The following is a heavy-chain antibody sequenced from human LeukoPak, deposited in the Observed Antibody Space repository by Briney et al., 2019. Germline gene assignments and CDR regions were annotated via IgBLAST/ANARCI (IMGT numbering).Heavy chain of an antibody. CDR1: GFTFSSYW. D-gene: IGHD1-26*01. V-gene: IGHV3-74*01. CDR3: ARDTARNPELLDY. CDR2: LNSDGSST. Sequence: GGSLRLSCAASGFTFSSYWMHWVRQAPGKGLVWVSRLNSDGSSTSYADSVKGRFTISRDNAKNTLYVQMNSLRAEDTAVYYCARDTARNPELLDYWGQGTLVTVSS. J-gene: IGHJ4*02.